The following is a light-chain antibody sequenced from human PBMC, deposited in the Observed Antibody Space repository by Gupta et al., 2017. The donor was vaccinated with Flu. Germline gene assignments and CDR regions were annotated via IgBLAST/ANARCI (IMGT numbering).Light chain of an antibody. CDR1: SSNIGSNT. V-gene: IGLV1-44*01. J-gene: IGLJ2*01. CDR3: VERDDGITVRV. Sequence: QSVLTQPPSASGTPGQRVTISCSGSSSNIGSNTGNWYQQLPGTDTKRRIYRNNQRPSGVTDRFLCYKSGTYESPHTRGLQSEDEAYDYCVERDDGITVRVFGGGTKLTVL. CDR2: RNN.